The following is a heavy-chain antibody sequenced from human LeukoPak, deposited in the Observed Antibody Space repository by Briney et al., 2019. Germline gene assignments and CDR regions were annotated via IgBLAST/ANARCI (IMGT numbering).Heavy chain of an antibody. J-gene: IGHJ3*02. CDR3: AKDQLTGGYNYGYGTFDI. CDR1: GFTFSTYA. V-gene: IGHV3-23*01. Sequence: GGSLRLSCAASGFTFSTYAMSWVRQAPGKGLEWVSIISGRDGYTHYADAVKGRSTISRDNSKNTLYLQMNSPRAEDTAVYYCAKDQLTGGYNYGYGTFDILGQGTMVTVSS. CDR2: ISGRDGYT. D-gene: IGHD5-18*01.